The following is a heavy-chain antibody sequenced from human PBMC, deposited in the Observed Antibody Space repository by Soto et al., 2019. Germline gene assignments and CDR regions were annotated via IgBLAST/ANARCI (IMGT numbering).Heavy chain of an antibody. CDR1: GLTFSSYG. Sequence: QVQLVESGGGVVQPGRSLRLSCAGSGLTFSSYGIHWVRQAPGKGLEWVAVISYDGGNKHYADSVQGRFSISRDNSKNTLYLQMHSLRVEDTAVYYCAKDTYYFDSSGYYVFDSWGQGTLVTVSS. V-gene: IGHV3-30*18. D-gene: IGHD3-22*01. J-gene: IGHJ4*02. CDR3: AKDTYYFDSSGYYVFDS. CDR2: ISYDGGNK.